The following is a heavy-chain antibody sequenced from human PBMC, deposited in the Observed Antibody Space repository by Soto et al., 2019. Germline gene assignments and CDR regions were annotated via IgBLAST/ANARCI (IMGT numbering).Heavy chain of an antibody. CDR1: GGSFSGYY. D-gene: IGHD2-15*01. V-gene: IGHV4-34*01. J-gene: IGHJ5*02. CDR2: INHSGST. Sequence: PSETLSLTCAVYGGSFSGYYWSWIRQPPGKGLEWIGEINHSGSTNYNPSLKSRVTISVDTSKNQFSLKLSSVTAADTAVYYCARGGLLRWFDPWGQGTLVTVSS. CDR3: ARGGLLRWFDP.